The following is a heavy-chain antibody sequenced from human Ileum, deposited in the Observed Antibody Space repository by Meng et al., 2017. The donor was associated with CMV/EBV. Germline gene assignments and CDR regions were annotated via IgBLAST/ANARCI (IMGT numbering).Heavy chain of an antibody. V-gene: IGHV4-4*07. CDR3: GRAGARGVPVDI. D-gene: IGHD3-10*01. J-gene: IGHJ4*02. Sequence: QRPASGPGLVTPSETLSPTCSVSGGAIIDYHWTWIRKSAGKGLQWLGRLRTSGTIDHNPSFKSRVTLSIDTSKNQFSLKLTSVTAADTAVYYCGRAGARGVPVDIWGQGTLVTVSS. CDR1: GGAIIDYH. CDR2: LRTSGTI.